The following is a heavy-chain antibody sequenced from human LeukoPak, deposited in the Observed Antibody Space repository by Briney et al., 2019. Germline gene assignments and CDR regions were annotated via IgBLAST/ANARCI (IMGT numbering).Heavy chain of an antibody. J-gene: IGHJ4*02. CDR3: ASARGSGSYYNGAFDY. CDR1: GGSISSGTYY. CDR2: IYKGGST. D-gene: IGHD3-10*01. Sequence: SETLSLTCTVSGGSISSGTYYWSWIRQHPGKGLEWIGYIYKGGSTHYNPSLKSRVTISVDTSKNQFSLKLSSVTAADTAVYYCASARGSGSYYNGAFDYWGQGTLVTGSS. V-gene: IGHV4-31*03.